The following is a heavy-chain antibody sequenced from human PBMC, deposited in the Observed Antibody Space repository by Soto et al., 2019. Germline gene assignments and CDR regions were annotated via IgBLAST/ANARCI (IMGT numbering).Heavy chain of an antibody. V-gene: IGHV3-30*18. CDR2: ISYDGSNK. D-gene: IGHD4-17*01. CDR3: AKVVHGDYYYYYYGMDV. CDR1: GFTFSSYG. J-gene: IGHJ6*02. Sequence: QVQLVESGGGVVQPGRSLRLSCAASGFTFSSYGMHWVRQAPGKGLEWVAVISYDGSNKYYADSVKGRFSISRDNSKNTLYLQMNSLRAEDTAVYYCAKVVHGDYYYYYYGMDVWGQGTTVTVSS.